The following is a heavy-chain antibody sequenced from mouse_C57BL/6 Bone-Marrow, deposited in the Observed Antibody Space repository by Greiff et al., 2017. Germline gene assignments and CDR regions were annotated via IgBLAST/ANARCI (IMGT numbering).Heavy chain of an antibody. J-gene: IGHJ4*01. D-gene: IGHD3-2*02. CDR3: ARQLRLECAMDY. Sequence: DVQLQESGPVLVKPGASVKMSCKASGYTFTDYYMNWVKQSHGKSLEWIGVINPYNGGTSYNQKFKGKATLTVDKSSSTAYIELNSLTSEDSAVYYCARQLRLECAMDYWGQGTSVTVSS. V-gene: IGHV1-19*01. CDR1: GYTFTDYY. CDR2: INPYNGGT.